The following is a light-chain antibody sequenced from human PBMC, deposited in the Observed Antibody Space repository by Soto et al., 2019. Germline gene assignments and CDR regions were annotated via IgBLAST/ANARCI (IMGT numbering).Light chain of an antibody. CDR2: GAS. CDR1: QSVSSN. Sequence: EIVMTQSPATLSVYPGERATLSCRASQSVSSNLAWYQQKPGQAPRLLIYGASTRATGIPARFSGSGSGTEFTLTISSLQSEDFAVYYCQQYNNWPPYTFGQGTKREIK. J-gene: IGKJ2*01. CDR3: QQYNNWPPYT. V-gene: IGKV3-15*01.